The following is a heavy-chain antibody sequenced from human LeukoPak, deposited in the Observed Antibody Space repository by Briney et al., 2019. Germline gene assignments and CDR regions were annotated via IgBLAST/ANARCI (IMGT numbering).Heavy chain of an antibody. J-gene: IGHJ4*02. CDR3: ARAVEWLFLY. CDR1: GFTFSSDE. D-gene: IGHD3-3*01. V-gene: IGHV3-48*03. Sequence: GGSLRLSCAASGFTFSSDEVNWVRQAPGKGLEWVSYISSSGSTIYYADFVKGRFTISRDNAKNSLYLQMNSLRAEDTAVYYCARAVEWLFLYWGQGTLVTVSS. CDR2: ISSSGSTI.